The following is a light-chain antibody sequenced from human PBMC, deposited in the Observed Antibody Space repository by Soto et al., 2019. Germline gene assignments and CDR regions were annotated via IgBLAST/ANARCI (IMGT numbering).Light chain of an antibody. CDR1: QSVSSSQ. V-gene: IGKV3-20*01. CDR2: AAS. Sequence: VFTQSPCTLSLSPGERATLSCRARQSVSSSQLTWFQQKPGQAPRLLIYAASSRATGIPDRFSGSGSGTDFTLTICRLEPEDFAVFYCQQYGSSITLGQGTRLEIK. J-gene: IGKJ5*01. CDR3: QQYGSSIT.